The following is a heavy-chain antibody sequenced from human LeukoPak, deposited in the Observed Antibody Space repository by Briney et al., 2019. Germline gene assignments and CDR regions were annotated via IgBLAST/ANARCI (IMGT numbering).Heavy chain of an antibody. Sequence: ASVKVSCKAPGGTFSSYAISWVRQAPGQGLEWMGGIIPIFGTANYAQKFQGRVTITTDESTSTAYMELSSLRSEDTAVYYCASLDIVVVPGGDWFDPWGQGTLVTVSS. V-gene: IGHV1-69*05. J-gene: IGHJ5*02. D-gene: IGHD2-2*03. CDR2: IIPIFGTA. CDR1: GGTFSSYA. CDR3: ASLDIVVVPGGDWFDP.